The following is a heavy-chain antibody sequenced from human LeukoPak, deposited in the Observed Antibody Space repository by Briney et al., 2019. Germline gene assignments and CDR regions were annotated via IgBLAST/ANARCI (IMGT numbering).Heavy chain of an antibody. D-gene: IGHD5-12*01. Sequence: GASLKISYKASGYTFTSYWIAWVRQMPGKGLEWVGLIYPTDSDTRYSPSFQGQVTISADKSISTAYLQWNSLKASDTAMYYCARRGYSGYDLQYFDSWGQGTLVTVSS. CDR3: ARRGYSGYDLQYFDS. J-gene: IGHJ4*02. CDR2: IYPTDSDT. CDR1: GYTFTSYW. V-gene: IGHV5-51*01.